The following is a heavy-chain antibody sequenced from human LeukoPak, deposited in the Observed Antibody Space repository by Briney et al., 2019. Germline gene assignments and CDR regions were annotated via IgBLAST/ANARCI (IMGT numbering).Heavy chain of an antibody. J-gene: IGHJ4*02. CDR3: GREVGATRAIGY. Sequence: PSETLSLTCTVSSYSISNSAYYWGWIRQPPGKGLEWIGSIYHSGSTHYTPSLKSRVTISLDMSKNQFSLQLRSVTAADTAVYYCGREVGATRAIGYWDQGTLVTVSS. V-gene: IGHV4-38-2*02. CDR2: IYHSGST. D-gene: IGHD1-26*01. CDR1: SYSISNSAYY.